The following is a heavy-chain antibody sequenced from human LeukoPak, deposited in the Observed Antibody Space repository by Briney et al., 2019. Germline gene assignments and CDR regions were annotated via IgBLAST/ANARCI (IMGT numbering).Heavy chain of an antibody. CDR2: IYYSGST. V-gene: IGHV4-59*01. J-gene: IGHJ4*02. Sequence: SETLSLTCTVSGGSIRRYYWSWLRQPPGKGLEWIGYIYYSGSTNYSPSLRSRVTISVDTSKNEFSLKLRSVTAADTAEYYCARVTGYMIEDYFDYWGQGTLVTASS. CDR1: GGSIRRYY. CDR3: ARVTGYMIEDYFDY. D-gene: IGHD3-22*01.